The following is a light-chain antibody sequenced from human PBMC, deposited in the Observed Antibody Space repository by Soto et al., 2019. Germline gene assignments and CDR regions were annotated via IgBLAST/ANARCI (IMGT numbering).Light chain of an antibody. Sequence: EIILTQSPGTLSLSPGERATLSCRASQSVSRNYLAWYQQKPGQAPRLLIYGASSRATGIPDRFSGSGSETDFTLTISRLEPEDFAVYYCHHYGDSPQTFGQGTKVEIK. J-gene: IGKJ1*01. CDR3: HHYGDSPQT. CDR1: QSVSRNY. V-gene: IGKV3-20*01. CDR2: GAS.